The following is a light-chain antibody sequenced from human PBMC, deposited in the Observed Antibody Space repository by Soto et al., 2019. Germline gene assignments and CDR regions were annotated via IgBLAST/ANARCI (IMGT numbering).Light chain of an antibody. V-gene: IGLV6-57*02. J-gene: IGLJ2*01. CDR2: EDS. CDR3: QSYDTSNQV. Sequence: NFMLTQPHSVSESPGKTVTISCTGSSGSIASNYVQWYQQRPGSAPTTVIYEDSQRPSGVPDRFSGSVDSSSNSASLTISGLTTEDEADYYCQSYDTSNQVFGGGTKLTVL. CDR1: SGSIASNY.